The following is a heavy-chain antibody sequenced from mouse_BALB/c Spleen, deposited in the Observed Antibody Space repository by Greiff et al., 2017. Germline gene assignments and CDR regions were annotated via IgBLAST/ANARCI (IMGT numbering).Heavy chain of an antibody. CDR2: ISYSGST. J-gene: IGHJ1*01. CDR1: GYSITSDYA. V-gene: IGHV3-2*02. D-gene: IGHD2-14*01. CDR3: ANYYRYDGYFDV. Sequence: EVQLVESGPGLVKPSQSLSLTCTVTGYSITSDYAWNWIRQFPGNKLEWMGYISYSGSTSYNPSLKSRISITRDTSKNQFFLQLNSVTTEDTATYYCANYYRYDGYFDVWGAGTTVTVSS.